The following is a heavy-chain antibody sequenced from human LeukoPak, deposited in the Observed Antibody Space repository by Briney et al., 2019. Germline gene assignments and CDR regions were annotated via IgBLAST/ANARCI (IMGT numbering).Heavy chain of an antibody. J-gene: IGHJ3*02. CDR3: AKDLRGYSYGSDAFDI. Sequence: GGSLRLSCAASGFTFSSYGMHWVRQAPGKGLEWVAFIRYDGSNKYYADSVKGRFTISRDNSKNTLYLQMDSLRAEDTAVYYCAKDLRGYSYGSDAFDIWGQGTMVTVSS. V-gene: IGHV3-30*02. CDR1: GFTFSSYG. CDR2: IRYDGSNK. D-gene: IGHD5-18*01.